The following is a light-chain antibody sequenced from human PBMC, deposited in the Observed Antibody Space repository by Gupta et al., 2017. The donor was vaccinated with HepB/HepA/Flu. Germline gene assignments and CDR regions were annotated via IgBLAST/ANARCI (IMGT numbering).Light chain of an antibody. CDR3: QQSYSVPQT. Sequence: DIQMTQSPSSLSASVGDRVTITCRASQSISSYLNWYQQKPGKAPKLLIYAASSLQSGVPSRFSGGGSGTDFTLTISSLQPEDFATYYCQQSYSVPQTFGPGTKVDIK. CDR1: QSISSY. CDR2: AAS. J-gene: IGKJ3*01. V-gene: IGKV1-39*01.